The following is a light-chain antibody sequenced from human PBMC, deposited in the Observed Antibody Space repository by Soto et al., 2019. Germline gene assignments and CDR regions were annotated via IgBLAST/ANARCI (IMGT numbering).Light chain of an antibody. Sequence: QSVLTQPASVXGSPGQSITISCTGTSSDVGGYNYVSWYQQHPVKAPKLMIYDVTNRPSGVSDRFSGSKSGNTASLTISGLQAEDEADYYCSSYTSSSALYVFGLGTKLPAL. CDR2: DVT. V-gene: IGLV2-14*01. CDR3: SSYTSSSALYV. CDR1: SSDVGGYNY. J-gene: IGLJ1*01.